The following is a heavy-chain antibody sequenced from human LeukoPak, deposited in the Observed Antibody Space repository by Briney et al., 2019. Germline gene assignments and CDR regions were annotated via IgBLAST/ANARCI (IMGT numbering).Heavy chain of an antibody. CDR1: GFTLSSYW. CDR2: IKQDGSEI. J-gene: IGHJ4*02. D-gene: IGHD2-15*01. Sequence: GGSLRLSCAASGFTLSSYWMIWVHQARGKGLEWVANIKQDGSEISYVDSVKGRFTISRDNAKNPLYLQMNSLRAEDTAVYYCVRGNPFGGYWGQGTLVTVSS. CDR3: VRGNPFGGY. V-gene: IGHV3-7*03.